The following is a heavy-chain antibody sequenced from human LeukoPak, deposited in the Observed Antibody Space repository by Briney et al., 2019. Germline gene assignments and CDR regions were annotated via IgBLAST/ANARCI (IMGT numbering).Heavy chain of an antibody. Sequence: GGSLRFSVQVVGLTLGDLALGGSGQVPGRGLGWVQVIWYDGSNKYYPDSVKGLFTISRDNSKNTLYLQMNSLRAEDTAVYYCARDRSGVTIFGVALDVWGQGTTVTVSS. D-gene: IGHD3-3*01. J-gene: IGHJ6*02. CDR2: IWYDGSNK. CDR3: ARDRSGVTIFGVALDV. V-gene: IGHV3-33*01. CDR1: GLTLGDLA.